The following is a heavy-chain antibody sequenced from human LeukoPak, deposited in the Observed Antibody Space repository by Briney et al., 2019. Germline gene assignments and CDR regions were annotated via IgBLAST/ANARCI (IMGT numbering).Heavy chain of an antibody. CDR2: ISHDGTT. Sequence: SETLSLTCGVSGGSIDITNYWSWVRRAPGKGLEWIGEISHDGTTNYNPSLRSRVAMSLDRANNQFSLSLTSVTAADTAVYYCTREDRTFCPFAYWGQGVLVTVSS. CDR3: TREDRTFCPFAY. D-gene: IGHD3-22*01. J-gene: IGHJ4*02. V-gene: IGHV4-4*02. CDR1: GGSIDITNY.